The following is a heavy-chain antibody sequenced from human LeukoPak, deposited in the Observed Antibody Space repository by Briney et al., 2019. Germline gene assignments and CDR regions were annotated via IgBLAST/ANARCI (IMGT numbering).Heavy chain of an antibody. CDR1: GFTFSSYW. J-gene: IGHJ4*02. CDR3: GSSGGSSWGGY. CDR2: ITSDGSST. V-gene: IGHV3-74*01. D-gene: IGHD6-13*01. Sequence: GGSLRLSCAASGFTFSSYWMHWVRQAPGKGLVWVSRITSDGSSTSYADSVKGRFTISRDNAKNTLYLQSNSVGAEGTAVYYCGSSGGSSWGGYWGQGTLVTVSS.